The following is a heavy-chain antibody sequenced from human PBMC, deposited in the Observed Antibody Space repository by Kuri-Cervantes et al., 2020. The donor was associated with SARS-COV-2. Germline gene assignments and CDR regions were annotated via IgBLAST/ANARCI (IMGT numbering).Heavy chain of an antibody. CDR2: IKSNADGGTV. CDR3: NTDKPTVVSTDY. CDR1: GFTFANSW. V-gene: IGHV3-15*07. J-gene: IGHJ4*02. Sequence: GASLKISCATSGFTFANSWMNWVRQAPGKGLEWVGRIKSNADGGTVDYDVAVEGRFTISRDDSKNTLFLQMNGLRVEDTAKYDCNTDKPTVVSTDYWGPGVPVTVSS. D-gene: IGHD5/OR15-5a*01.